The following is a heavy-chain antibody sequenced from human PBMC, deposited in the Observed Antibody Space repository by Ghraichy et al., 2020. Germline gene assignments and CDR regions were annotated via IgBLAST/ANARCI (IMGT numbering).Heavy chain of an antibody. CDR1: GFTVSSNY. CDR2: IYSGGST. Sequence: LSLTCAASGFTVSSNYMSWVRQAPGKGLEWVSVIYSGGSTYYADSVKGRFTISRDNSKNTLYLQMNSLRAEDTAVYYCARVLATFWFDPWGQGTLVTVSS. CDR3: ARVLATFWFDP. J-gene: IGHJ5*02. V-gene: IGHV3-53*01. D-gene: IGHD6-6*01.